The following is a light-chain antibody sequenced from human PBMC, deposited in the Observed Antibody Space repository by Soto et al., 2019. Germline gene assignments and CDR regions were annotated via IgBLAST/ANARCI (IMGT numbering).Light chain of an antibody. CDR1: QSISSY. CDR3: QQAYSAPIT. V-gene: IGKV1-39*01. CDR2: MSS. J-gene: IGKJ5*01. Sequence: DIQMTQSPSSLSASVGDRVTITCRASQSISSYLNWYQQKPGKAPNLLIYMSSSLQSGVPSRFSGSGSGTDFTLTISSLQPEDFASYYCQQAYSAPITFGQGTRLEI.